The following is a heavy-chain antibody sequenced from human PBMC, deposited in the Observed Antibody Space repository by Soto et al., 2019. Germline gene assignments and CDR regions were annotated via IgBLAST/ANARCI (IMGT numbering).Heavy chain of an antibody. CDR2: ISSSSGGTI. D-gene: IGHD6-6*01. Sequence: XXSLRLCFAASGFTFSDYYMHWVLQAPGKGLEWVSYISSSSGGTIYYADSVKGRFTISRDNAKNSVYLQMDSLRAEDTAVYYCARAPGGSSSFVDYWGQGTLVTVSS. J-gene: IGHJ4*02. CDR1: GFTFSDYY. CDR3: ARAPGGSSSFVDY. V-gene: IGHV3-11*01.